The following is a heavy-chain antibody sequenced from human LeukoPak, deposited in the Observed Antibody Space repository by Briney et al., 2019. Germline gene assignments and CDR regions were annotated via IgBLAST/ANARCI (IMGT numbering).Heavy chain of an antibody. CDR2: INPKLDGS. J-gene: IGHJ4*02. Sequence: ASVKVSCKTSGYTFTDFYIHWVRQAPGQGLEWLGWINPKLDGSHYAERFEGRVTLTRDTSITTAYMELSDLTHDDTAIYYCARGVRGSYSSAFWGQGTLVTVSS. D-gene: IGHD1-26*01. CDR3: ARGVRGSYSSAF. CDR1: GYTFTDFY. V-gene: IGHV1-2*02.